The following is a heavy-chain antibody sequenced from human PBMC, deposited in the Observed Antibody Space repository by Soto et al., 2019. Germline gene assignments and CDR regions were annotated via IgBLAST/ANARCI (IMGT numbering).Heavy chain of an antibody. CDR1: GASIGTSNW. Sequence: SETLSLTCAVSGASIGTSNWWSWVRQSPGKGLEWIGEIHYSGSTYYNPSLKSRVTISVDTSKNQFSLNLSFVTAADTAVYYCATMGTPATGLYFFDYWGQGSLVTVSS. CDR3: ATMGTPATGLYFFDY. V-gene: IGHV4-4*02. CDR2: IHYSGST. J-gene: IGHJ4*02. D-gene: IGHD2-15*01.